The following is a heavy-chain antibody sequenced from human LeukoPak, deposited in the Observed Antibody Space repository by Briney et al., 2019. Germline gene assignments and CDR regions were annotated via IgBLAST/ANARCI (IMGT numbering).Heavy chain of an antibody. CDR3: ARFRFRVAARPGAFDI. Sequence: VASVKVSCKASGGTFSSYAISWVRQAPGQGLEWMGGIIPIFGTANYAQKFQGRVTITADESTSTAYMELSSLRSEDTAVYYCARFRFRVAARPGAFDIWGQGTMVTVSS. D-gene: IGHD6-6*01. CDR2: IIPIFGTA. CDR1: GGTFSSYA. J-gene: IGHJ3*02. V-gene: IGHV1-69*13.